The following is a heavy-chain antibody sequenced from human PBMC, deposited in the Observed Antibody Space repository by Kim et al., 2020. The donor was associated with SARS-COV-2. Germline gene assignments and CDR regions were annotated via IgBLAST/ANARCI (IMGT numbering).Heavy chain of an antibody. CDR2: IYYSGST. D-gene: IGHD4-17*01. CDR3: AREDDYGDPWFDP. V-gene: IGHV4-59*13. J-gene: IGHJ5*02. Sequence: SETLSLTCTVSGGSISSYYWSWIRQPPGKGLEWIGYIYYSGSTNYNPSLKSRVTISVDTSKNQFSLKLSSVTAADTAVYYCAREDDYGDPWFDPWGQGTLVTVSS. CDR1: GGSISSYY.